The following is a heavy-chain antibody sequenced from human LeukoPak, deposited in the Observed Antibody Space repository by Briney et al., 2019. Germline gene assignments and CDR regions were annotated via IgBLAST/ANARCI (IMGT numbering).Heavy chain of an antibody. CDR1: GGSISSYY. V-gene: IGHV4-59*01. J-gene: IGHJ4*02. CDR2: IYYSGST. Sequence: SETLSLTCTVSGGSISSYYWSWIRQPPGKGLEWIGYIYYSGSTNYNPSLKSRVTISVDTSKNQFSLRLSSVTAADTAVYYCARTDCSGGSCYSGYWGQGTLVTVSS. D-gene: IGHD2-15*01. CDR3: ARTDCSGGSCYSGY.